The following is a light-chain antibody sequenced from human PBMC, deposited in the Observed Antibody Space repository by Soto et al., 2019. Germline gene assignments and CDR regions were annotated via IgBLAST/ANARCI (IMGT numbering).Light chain of an antibody. V-gene: IGKV3-20*01. CDR1: QSVSSSY. CDR3: QQFGSSPTWT. J-gene: IGKJ1*01. CDR2: GAS. Sequence: EIVLTQSPGTLSLSPGERATLSCRASQSVSSSYLAWYQQRPGQAPRLLIYGASTRAPGIPDRFSGSASGTDFTLTIRRLEPEDFAVYYCQQFGSSPTWTFGQGTKVEIK.